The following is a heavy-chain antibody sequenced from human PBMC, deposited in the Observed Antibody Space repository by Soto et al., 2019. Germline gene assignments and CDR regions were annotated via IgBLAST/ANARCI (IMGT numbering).Heavy chain of an antibody. CDR2: IWYDGSNK. J-gene: IGHJ4*02. CDR1: GFTFSSYG. V-gene: IGHV3-33*01. Sequence: PGGSLRLSCAASGFTFSSYGMHWVRQAPGKGLEWVAVIWYDGSNKYYADSVKGRFTISRDNSKNTLYLQMNSLRAEDTAVYYWARDRTREVELPPSYWGQGTLVTVSS. CDR3: ARDRTREVELPPSY. D-gene: IGHD1-26*01.